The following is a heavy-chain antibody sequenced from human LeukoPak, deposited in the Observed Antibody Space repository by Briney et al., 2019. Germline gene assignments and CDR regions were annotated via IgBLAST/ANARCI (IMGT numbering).Heavy chain of an antibody. D-gene: IGHD6-19*01. CDR2: FYSSGST. Sequence: PSETLSLTSSVSGGSINSSYSCWIRPPPGKGLERIGYFYSSGSTNYNPPLESRVTISVDTSKNQFALELNSVAAADTAAYYCALSGGYSSPQNYWGQGTLVTVFS. J-gene: IGHJ4*02. V-gene: IGHV4-59*01. CDR3: ALSGGYSSPQNY. CDR1: GGSINSSY.